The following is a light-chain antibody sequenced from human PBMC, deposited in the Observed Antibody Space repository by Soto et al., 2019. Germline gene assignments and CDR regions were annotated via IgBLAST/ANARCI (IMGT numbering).Light chain of an antibody. V-gene: IGLV2-14*01. CDR1: STDVGGYNY. CDR3: SSYTSTSTVV. CDR2: EVT. Sequence: QSALTQPASVSGSPGQSITISCTGTSTDVGGYNYVSWYQQHPGTVPKLLIYEVTNRPSGISNRFSGSKSGNTASLTISGLQPEDEAAYYCSSYTSTSTVVFGGGTKLTAL. J-gene: IGLJ2*01.